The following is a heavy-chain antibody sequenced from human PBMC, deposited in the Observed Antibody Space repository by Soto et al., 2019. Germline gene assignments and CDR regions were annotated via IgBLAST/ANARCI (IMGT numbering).Heavy chain of an antibody. J-gene: IGHJ4*02. CDR2: IWYDGSNK. V-gene: IGHV3-33*01. Sequence: QVQLVESGGGVVQPGRSLRLSCAASGFTFSTYGMHWVRQAPGKGLEWVAVIWYDGSNKYYADSVKGRFTISRDNSKNTLYLQMNSLRAEDTAVYYCARDPMYYDFWSGYAVDWGQGTLLTVSS. CDR3: ARDPMYYDFWSGYAVD. D-gene: IGHD3-3*01. CDR1: GFTFSTYG.